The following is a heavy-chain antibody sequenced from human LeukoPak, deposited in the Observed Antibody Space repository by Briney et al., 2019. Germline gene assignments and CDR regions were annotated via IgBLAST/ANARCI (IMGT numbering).Heavy chain of an antibody. CDR2: INTDGSST. D-gene: IGHD5-24*01. Sequence: GGSLRLSCAASGFTFSSYWMHWVRQAPGKGLVWVSRINTDGSSTSYADSVKGRFTISRDNAKNTLYLQMNSLRAEDTAVYYCAREMGKMDTSDYWGQGTLVTVSS. V-gene: IGHV3-74*01. J-gene: IGHJ4*02. CDR3: AREMGKMDTSDY. CDR1: GFTFSSYW.